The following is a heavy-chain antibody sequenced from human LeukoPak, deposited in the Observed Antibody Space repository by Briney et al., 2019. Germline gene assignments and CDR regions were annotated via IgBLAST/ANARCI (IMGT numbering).Heavy chain of an antibody. J-gene: IGHJ6*03. CDR1: GGSISSSYYY. CDR3: ARSARVAAANGDYFYYYLDV. CDR2: IYYSGSS. Sequence: SETLSLTCTVSGGSISSSYYYWGWIRQPPGKGLEWIASIYYSGSSYYNPSLKSRVTISADTSKNQFSLKLSSVTAADTAVYYCARSARVAAANGDYFYYYLDVWGKGTTVTVSS. V-gene: IGHV4-39*07. D-gene: IGHD2-15*01.